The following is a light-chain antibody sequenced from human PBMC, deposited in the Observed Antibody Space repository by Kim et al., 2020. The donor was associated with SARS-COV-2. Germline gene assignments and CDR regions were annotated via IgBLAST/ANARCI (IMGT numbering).Light chain of an antibody. J-gene: IGLJ1*01. CDR1: SSDVGGYNY. CDR2: DVS. CDR3: CSYAGSYTFVYV. V-gene: IGLV2-11*01. Sequence: SVTISSTGTSSDVGGYNYVSWYQQHPGKAPKLMIYDVSKRPSGVPDRFSGSKSGNTASLTISGLQAEDEADYYCCSYAGSYTFVYVFGTGTKVTVL.